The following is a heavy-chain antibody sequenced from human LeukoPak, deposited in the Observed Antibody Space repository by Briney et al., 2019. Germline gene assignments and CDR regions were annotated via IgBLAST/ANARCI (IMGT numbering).Heavy chain of an antibody. D-gene: IGHD2-15*01. CDR1: GYTFTSYG. CDR2: ISAYNGNT. Sequence: ASVKVSCKASGYTFTSYGISWVRQAPGQGLEWMGWISAYNGNTNYAQKLQGRVTMTTDTSTSTAYMELRSLRSDDTAVYYCARDPNTGYCSGGSCYSGAGNWFDPWGQGTLVTVSS. V-gene: IGHV1-18*01. CDR3: ARDPNTGYCSGGSCYSGAGNWFDP. J-gene: IGHJ5*02.